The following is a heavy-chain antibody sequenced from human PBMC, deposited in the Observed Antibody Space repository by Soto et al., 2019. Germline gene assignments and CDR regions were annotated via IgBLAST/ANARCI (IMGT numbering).Heavy chain of an antibody. J-gene: IGHJ4*02. CDR3: ASHGGYTYGFSDY. V-gene: IGHV1-18*01. CDR2: ISPYNGNT. D-gene: IGHD5-18*01. Sequence: QVELVQSRAEVRRPGASVTLSCRSSGYTFTYYGVTWVRQAPGQGLEWLGWISPYNGNTRLAQKVQDRVTLTTDASTRTAYMELRSLRSDDSATYYCASHGGYTYGFSDYWGQGTQLIVSS. CDR1: GYTFTYYG.